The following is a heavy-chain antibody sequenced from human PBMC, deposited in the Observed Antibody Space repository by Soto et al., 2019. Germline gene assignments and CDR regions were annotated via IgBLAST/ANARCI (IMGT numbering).Heavy chain of an antibody. D-gene: IGHD2-21*02. V-gene: IGHV4-30-2*01. J-gene: IGHJ4*02. CDR2: IYHSGST. Sequence: SETLSLTCAVSGGSISSGGYSWSWIRQPPGKGLEWIGYIYHSGSTYYNPSLKSRVTISVDRSKNQFSLKLSSVTAADTAVYNSARDKTAGLFVYWGEGTLVTV. CDR1: GGSISSGGYS. CDR3: ARDKTAGLFVY.